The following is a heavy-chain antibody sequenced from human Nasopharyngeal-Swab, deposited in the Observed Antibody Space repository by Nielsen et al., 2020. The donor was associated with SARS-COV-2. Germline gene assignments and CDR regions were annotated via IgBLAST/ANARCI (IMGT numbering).Heavy chain of an antibody. J-gene: IGHJ5*02. D-gene: IGHD2-2*02. CDR2: IKQDGSEK. CDR3: AREAAIRPTNWFDP. V-gene: IGHV3-7*01. Sequence: VRQMPGKGLEWVANIKQDGSEKYYVDSVKGRFTISRDNAKNSLYLQMNSLRAEDTAVYYCAREAAIRPTNWFDPWGQGTLVTVSS.